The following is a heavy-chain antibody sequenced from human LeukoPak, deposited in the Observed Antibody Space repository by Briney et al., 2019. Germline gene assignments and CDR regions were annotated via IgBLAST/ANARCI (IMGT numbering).Heavy chain of an antibody. CDR1: GGSFSGYY. V-gene: IGHV4-34*01. CDR3: ARTAFGSWFSSFDY. CDR2: INHSGST. Sequence: SETLSLTCAVYGGSFSGYYWSWIRQPPGKGLEWIGEINHSGSTNYNPSLKSRVTISVDTSKNQFSLKLGSVTAVDTAVYYCARTAFGSWFSSFDYWGQGTLVTVSS. J-gene: IGHJ4*02. D-gene: IGHD1-26*01.